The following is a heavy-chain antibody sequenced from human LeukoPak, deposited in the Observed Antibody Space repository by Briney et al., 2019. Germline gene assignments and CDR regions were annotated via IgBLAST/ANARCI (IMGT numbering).Heavy chain of an antibody. D-gene: IGHD3-9*01. CDR3: AKDEIGILTGYADY. V-gene: IGHV3-23*01. CDR2: ITGSGGST. CDR1: GFTFSSYA. Sequence: GGSLRLSCAASGFTFSSYAMSWVRQAPGEGLVWVSAITGSGGSTYYTDSVRGRFTISRDNSKNTLYLQMNSLRAEDTAVYYCAKDEIGILTGYADYWGQGTLVTVSS. J-gene: IGHJ4*02.